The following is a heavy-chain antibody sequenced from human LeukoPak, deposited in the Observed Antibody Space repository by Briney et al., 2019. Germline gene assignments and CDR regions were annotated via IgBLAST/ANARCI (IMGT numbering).Heavy chain of an antibody. Sequence: GGSLRLSCAASGFTFSSYWMHWVRQAPVKGLVWVSRINSDGSSTSYADSVKGRFTISRDNAKNTLYLQMNSLRAEDTVFFFKARTPYDILTGSPYYYYYYMDVWGKGTTVTISS. D-gene: IGHD3-9*01. CDR3: ARTPYDILTGSPYYYYYYMDV. CDR2: INSDGSST. J-gene: IGHJ6*03. CDR1: GFTFSSYW. V-gene: IGHV3-74*01.